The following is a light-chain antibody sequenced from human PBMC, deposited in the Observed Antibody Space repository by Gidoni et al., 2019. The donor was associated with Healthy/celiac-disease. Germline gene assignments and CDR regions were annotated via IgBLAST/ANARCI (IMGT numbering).Light chain of an antibody. CDR1: QSISSY. CDR3: QQSYSTPWT. J-gene: IGKJ2*02. Sequence: PSSLSASVGDRVTITCRASQSISSYLNWYQQKPGKAPKLLIYAASSLQSGVPSRFSGSGSGTDFTLTISSLQPEDFATYYCQQSYSTPWTFXXXTKLEIK. CDR2: AAS. V-gene: IGKV1-39*01.